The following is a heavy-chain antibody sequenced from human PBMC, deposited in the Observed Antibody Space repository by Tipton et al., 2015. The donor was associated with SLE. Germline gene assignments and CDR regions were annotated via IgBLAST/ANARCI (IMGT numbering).Heavy chain of an antibody. CDR1: GGSISSSNW. Sequence: GSLRLSCAVSGGSISSSNWWSWVRQPPGKGLEWIGEIYHSGSTNYNPSLKSRVTISVDKSKNQFSLKLSPVTAADTAVYYCARVWRQLANYFDYWGQGTLVTVSS. CDR3: ARVWRQLANYFDY. D-gene: IGHD6-6*01. J-gene: IGHJ4*02. CDR2: IYHSGST. V-gene: IGHV4-4*02.